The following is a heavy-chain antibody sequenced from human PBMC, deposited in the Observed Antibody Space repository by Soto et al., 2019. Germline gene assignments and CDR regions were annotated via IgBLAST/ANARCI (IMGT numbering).Heavy chain of an antibody. D-gene: IGHD3-16*01. CDR2: IWYDGSNK. CDR1: GFTFSSYG. CDR3: ARPHPWAPYYGMDV. V-gene: IGHV3-33*01. J-gene: IGHJ6*02. Sequence: QVQLVESGGGVVQPGRSLRLSCAASGFTFSSYGMHWVRQAPGKGLEWVAVIWYDGSNKYYADSVKGRFTISRDNSKNTLYLHMNSLRAEDTAVYYCARPHPWAPYYGMDVWGQGTTVTVSS.